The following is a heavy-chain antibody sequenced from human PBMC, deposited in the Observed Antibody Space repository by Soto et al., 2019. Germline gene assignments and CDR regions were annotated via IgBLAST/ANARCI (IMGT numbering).Heavy chain of an antibody. CDR2: ISGRGGST. Sequence: EVQLLESGGGLVQPGGSLRLSCAASGFTFSSSAMSWVRQAPGKGLEWVSAISGRGGSTYYADSVKARFTITRDNSRNPVYLHMTRLRAEDTAVYYCAKHPPRTKIDNWFYPWGQGAQVTVSS. CDR3: AKHPPRTKIDNWFYP. V-gene: IGHV3-23*01. J-gene: IGHJ5*02. CDR1: GFTFSSSA. D-gene: IGHD2-8*01.